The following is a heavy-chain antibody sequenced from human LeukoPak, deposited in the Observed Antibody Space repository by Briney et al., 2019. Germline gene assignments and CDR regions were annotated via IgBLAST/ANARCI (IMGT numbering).Heavy chain of an antibody. Sequence: PSETLSFTCAVYGGSFSGYYWSWIRQPPGKGLEWIGEINHSGSTNYNPSLKSRVTVSVDTSKNQFSLKLSSVTAADTAVYYCARGPYGSGSYYFDYWGQGTLVTVSS. CDR1: GGSFSGYY. CDR3: ARGPYGSGSYYFDY. V-gene: IGHV4-34*01. CDR2: INHSGST. D-gene: IGHD3-10*01. J-gene: IGHJ4*02.